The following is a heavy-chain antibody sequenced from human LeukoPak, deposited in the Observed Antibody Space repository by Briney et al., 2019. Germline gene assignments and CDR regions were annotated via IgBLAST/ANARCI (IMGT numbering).Heavy chain of an antibody. V-gene: IGHV4-59*08. CDR3: ARAVSGRFDY. J-gene: IGHJ4*02. Sequence: SETLSLTCTVPGGSMSPYNWGWIRQPPGKGLEWTGYIYYSGSTNYNPSLNSRVTISVDTSKNQFSLRLSSVTAADTAIYYCARAVSGRFDYWGQGTLVTVSS. D-gene: IGHD6-19*01. CDR2: IYYSGST. CDR1: GGSMSPYN.